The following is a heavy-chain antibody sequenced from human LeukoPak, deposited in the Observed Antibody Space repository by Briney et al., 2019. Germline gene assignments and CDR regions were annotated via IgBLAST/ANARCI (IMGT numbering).Heavy chain of an antibody. CDR3: ARAGGLWFGESLLDC. CDR2: ISQDGSEK. V-gene: IGHV3-7*05. CDR1: GFTFSSYW. Sequence: PGGSLRLSCAASGFTFSSYWMTWVRRAPGKGLEWVANISQDGSEKYYVDSVKGRFTISRDNAKNSLYLQMNSLRADDTAVYYCARAGGLWFGESLLDCWGQGTLVTVSS. J-gene: IGHJ4*02. D-gene: IGHD3-10*01.